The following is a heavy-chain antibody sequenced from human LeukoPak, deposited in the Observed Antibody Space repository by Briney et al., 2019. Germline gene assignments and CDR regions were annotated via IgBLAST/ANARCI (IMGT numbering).Heavy chain of an antibody. V-gene: IGHV3-30*18. CDR1: GFTFSTFG. CDR2: ISYDGSNK. J-gene: IGHJ6*02. Sequence: GRSLRLSCTASGFTFSTFGMHWVRQAPGKGLEWVAVISYDGSNKYYADSVKGRFTISRDNSKNTLYLQMNSLRAEDTAVYYCAKERYCSSTSCSNYYYYYGMDVWGQGTTVTVSS. D-gene: IGHD2-2*01. CDR3: AKERYCSSTSCSNYYYYYGMDV.